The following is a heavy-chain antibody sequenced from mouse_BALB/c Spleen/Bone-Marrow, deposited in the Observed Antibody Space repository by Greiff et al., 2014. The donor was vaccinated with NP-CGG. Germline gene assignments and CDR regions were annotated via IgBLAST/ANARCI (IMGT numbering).Heavy chain of an antibody. V-gene: IGHV3-1*02. J-gene: IGHJ2*01. D-gene: IGHD1-1*01. CDR3: AYQFISYYFDY. CDR1: GYSITSGYS. CDR2: IHYSGST. Sequence: VQLQQSGPDLVKPSQSLSLTCTVTGYSITSGYSWHWIRQFPGNKLEWMVYIHYSGSTNYNPSLKSRISITRDTSKNQFFMQLNSVTTEDTATKYWAYQFISYYFDYWGQGTTLTVPS.